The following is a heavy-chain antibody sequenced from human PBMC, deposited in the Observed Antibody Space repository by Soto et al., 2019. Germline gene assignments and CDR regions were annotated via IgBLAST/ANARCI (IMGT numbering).Heavy chain of an antibody. Sequence: SEPMPLPYTVSGGTIINLGYYWSFNRQHPGKGLEWIGYIYYSGSTYYNPSLKSRVTISVDTSKNQFSLKLSSVTAADTAVYYCARGPQSSGYYSSPFEYWGKGTLVTVSS. D-gene: IGHD3-22*01. V-gene: IGHV4-31*03. J-gene: IGHJ4*02. CDR2: IYYSGST. CDR3: ARGPQSSGYYSSPFEY. CDR1: GGTIINLGYY.